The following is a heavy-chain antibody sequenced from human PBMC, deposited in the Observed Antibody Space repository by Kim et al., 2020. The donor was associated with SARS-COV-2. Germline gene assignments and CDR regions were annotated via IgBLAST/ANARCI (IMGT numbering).Heavy chain of an antibody. CDR2: IIPIFGTA. J-gene: IGHJ6*02. D-gene: IGHD3-3*01. Sequence: ASVKVSCKASGGTFSSYAISWVRQAPGQGLEWMGGIIPIFGTANYAQKFQGRVTITADESTSTAYMELSSLRSEDTAVYYCARDQHDFWSGQYYYYGMDVWGQGTTVTVSS. CDR3: ARDQHDFWSGQYYYYGMDV. V-gene: IGHV1-69*13. CDR1: GGTFSSYA.